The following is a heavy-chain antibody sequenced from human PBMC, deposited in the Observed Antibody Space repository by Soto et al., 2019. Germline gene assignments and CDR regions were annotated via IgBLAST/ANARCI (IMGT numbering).Heavy chain of an antibody. D-gene: IGHD1-1*01. Sequence: SETLSLTCTVSGGSITSYYWSWIRQPPGKGLEWIGYIYYSESTNYNPSLKSRVTISVDTSRNQLSLKLSSVTAADTAVYYCARGRTLFDYWGPGTLVTVSS. V-gene: IGHV4-59*01. CDR3: ARGRTLFDY. J-gene: IGHJ4*02. CDR2: IYYSEST. CDR1: GGSITSYY.